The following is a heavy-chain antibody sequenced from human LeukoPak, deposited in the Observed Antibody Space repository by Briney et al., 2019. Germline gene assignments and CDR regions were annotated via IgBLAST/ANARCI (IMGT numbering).Heavy chain of an antibody. CDR2: IYPGDSDT. V-gene: IGHV5-51*01. Sequence: GESLKISCKGFGYSFTSYWIGWVRQMPGKGLEWMGTIYPGDSDTRYSPSFQGQVTISADKSITTAYLQWKSLKASDTGIYYCARQGYSYGCPDHWGQGTLVTVSS. CDR3: ARQGYSYGCPDH. D-gene: IGHD5-18*01. CDR1: GYSFTSYW. J-gene: IGHJ4*02.